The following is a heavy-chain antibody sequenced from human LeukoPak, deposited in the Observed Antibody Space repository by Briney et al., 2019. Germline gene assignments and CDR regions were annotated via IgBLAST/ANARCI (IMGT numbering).Heavy chain of an antibody. Sequence: GGSLRLSCSASGFNFSSYAMMGVRQPPGKGLEWVSAISGIGGSTYYEDSVKGPFTLSRDNSKNTLYLQMNSLRAEDTAVYYCAKDDHDIAAAGTWGQGTLVTVSS. D-gene: IGHD6-13*01. CDR2: ISGIGGST. J-gene: IGHJ4*02. V-gene: IGHV3-23*01. CDR3: AKDDHDIAAAGT. CDR1: GFNFSSYA.